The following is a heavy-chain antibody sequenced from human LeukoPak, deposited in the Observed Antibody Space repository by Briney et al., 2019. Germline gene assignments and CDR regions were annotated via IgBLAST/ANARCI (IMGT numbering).Heavy chain of an antibody. J-gene: IGHJ6*03. D-gene: IGHD2-2*01. CDR1: GGSISSSSYY. V-gene: IGHV4-39*01. CDR3: ASQGYCISTSCRRSYYSYMDV. Sequence: SETLSLTCTVSGGSISSSSYYWGWIRQPPGKGLEWIGSIYYSGSTYYNPSLKSRVTISVDTSKNQFSLKLSSVTAADTAVYYCASQGYCISTSCRRSYYSYMDVWGKGTTVTVSS. CDR2: IYYSGST.